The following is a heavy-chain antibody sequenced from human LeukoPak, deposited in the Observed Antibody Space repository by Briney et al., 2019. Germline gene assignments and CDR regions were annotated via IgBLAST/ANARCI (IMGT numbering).Heavy chain of an antibody. D-gene: IGHD3-10*02. CDR2: SKSQTDGGTT. CDR1: GFTFTNAW. J-gene: IGHJ4*02. V-gene: IGHV3-15*01. CDR3: TTLSYVGGY. Sequence: PGGSLRLSCAASGFTFTNAWMSWVRQAPGKVLEWIGRSKSQTDGGTTDYAAPVKGRFTISRDDSKNTVCLQMNSLRTDDTAVYYCTTLSYVGGYWGQGTLVTVSS.